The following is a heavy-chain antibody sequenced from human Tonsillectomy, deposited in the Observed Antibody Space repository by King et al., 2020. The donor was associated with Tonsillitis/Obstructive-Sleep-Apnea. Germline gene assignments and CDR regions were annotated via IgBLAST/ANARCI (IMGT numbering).Heavy chain of an antibody. CDR2: ISAYNGNT. J-gene: IGHJ4*02. Sequence: QLVQSGGEVKKPGASVKVSCKASGYTFTSYGISWVRQAPGQGLEWMGRISAYNGNTNCALKLQGRVTMTTDTSTSTAYMELRSLRSDDTAVYYCARVPVYYDSSGSDYWGQGTLVTVSS. CDR1: GYTFTSYG. V-gene: IGHV1-18*01. CDR3: ARVPVYYDSSGSDY. D-gene: IGHD3-22*01.